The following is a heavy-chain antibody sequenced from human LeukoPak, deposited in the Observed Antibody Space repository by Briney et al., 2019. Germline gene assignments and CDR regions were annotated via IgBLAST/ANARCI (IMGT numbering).Heavy chain of an antibody. CDR1: GGTFSSYA. CDR3: ARPKDTAMVLDAFDI. CDR2: INPNSGGT. J-gene: IGHJ3*02. V-gene: IGHV1-2*02. D-gene: IGHD5-18*01. Sequence: ASVKVSCKASGGTFSSYAISWVRQAPGQGLEWMGWINPNSGGTNYAQKFQGRVTMTRDTSISTAYMELSRLRSDDTAVYYCARPKDTAMVLDAFDIWGQGTMVTVSS.